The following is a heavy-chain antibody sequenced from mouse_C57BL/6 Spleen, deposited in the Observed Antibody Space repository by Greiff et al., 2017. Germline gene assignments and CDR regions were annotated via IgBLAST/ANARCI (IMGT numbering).Heavy chain of an antibody. CDR3: TRWGENWEDYFDY. CDR2: IDPETGGT. CDR1: GYTFTDYE. V-gene: IGHV1-15*01. J-gene: IGHJ2*01. D-gene: IGHD4-1*01. Sequence: SGAELVRPGASVTLSCKASGYTFTDYEMHWVKQTPVHGLEWIGAIDPETGGTAYNQKFKGKAILTADKSSSTAYMELRSLTSEDSAVYYCTRWGENWEDYFDYWGQGTTLTVSS.